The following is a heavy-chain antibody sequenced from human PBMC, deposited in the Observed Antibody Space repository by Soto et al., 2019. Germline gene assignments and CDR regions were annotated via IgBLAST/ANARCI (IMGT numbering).Heavy chain of an antibody. J-gene: IGHJ5*02. V-gene: IGHV4-31*03. CDR1: GGSISSGGYY. Sequence: PSETLSLTCTVSGGSISSGGYYWSWIRQHPGKGLEWIGYIYYSGSTYYNPSLKSRVTISVDTSKNQFSLKLSSVTAADTAVYYCARASNDDYDSSGHPGFDPWGQGTLVTVSS. D-gene: IGHD3-22*01. CDR3: ARASNDDYDSSGHPGFDP. CDR2: IYYSGST.